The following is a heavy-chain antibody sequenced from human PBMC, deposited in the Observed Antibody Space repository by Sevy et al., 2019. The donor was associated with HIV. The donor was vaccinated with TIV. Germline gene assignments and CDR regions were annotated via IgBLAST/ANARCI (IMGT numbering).Heavy chain of an antibody. CDR3: AGRIAVAAFDY. J-gene: IGHJ4*02. CDR2: IYTGWST. D-gene: IGHD6-19*01. CDR1: GGSFSSSSYY. Sequence: SETLSLTCTVSGGSFSSSSYYWNWIRQPAGRGLEWIGRIYTGWSTNYNPSLKSQFTMSLDTSKNQFSLKLSSVTAAATAVYYCAGRIAVAAFDYWGQGNLVTVSS. V-gene: IGHV4-61*02.